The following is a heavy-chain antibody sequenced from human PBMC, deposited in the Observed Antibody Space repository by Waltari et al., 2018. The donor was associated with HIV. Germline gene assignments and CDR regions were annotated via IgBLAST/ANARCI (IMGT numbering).Heavy chain of an antibody. CDR2: LSWNGGTM. CDR3: ARLSTILHTFDK. Sequence: DVQLVESGGDLVQPGRSLRLSCAGSGFIFDDYAMHWVRQAPGRGLEGVAGLSWNGGTMDYADSLKGRFTVSRENANNSLYLQMNNLRPDDTALYFCARLSTILHTFDKWGRGTMVTVSS. CDR1: GFIFDDYA. D-gene: IGHD3-3*02. J-gene: IGHJ3*02. V-gene: IGHV3-9*01.